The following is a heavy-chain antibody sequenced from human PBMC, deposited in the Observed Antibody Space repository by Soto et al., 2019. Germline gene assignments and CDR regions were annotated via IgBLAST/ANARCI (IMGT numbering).Heavy chain of an antibody. Sequence: SETLSLTCTVSGGSISSYYWSWIRQPPGKGLEWIGRIYTSGITDYNPSLKSRVTISLDTSMNQVSLKVTSVTAADAAMYFCATIKWYKCTNDRYSTTECYYRWFDHWGQGTLVTVSS. CDR1: GGSISSYY. CDR3: ATIKWYKCTNDRYSTTECYYRWFDH. D-gene: IGHD2-21*01. V-gene: IGHV4-4*07. J-gene: IGHJ5*02. CDR2: IYTSGIT.